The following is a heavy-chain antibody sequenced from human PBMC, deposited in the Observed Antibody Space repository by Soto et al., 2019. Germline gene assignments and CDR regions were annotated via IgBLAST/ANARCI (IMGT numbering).Heavy chain of an antibody. Sequence: SETLSLTCAVSGGSISSGGYSWSWIRQPPGKGLEWIGYIYHSGSTYYNPSLKSRVTISVDRSKNQFSLKLSSVTAADTAVYYCARGGAARPDYWGQGTLVTVSS. D-gene: IGHD6-6*01. V-gene: IGHV4-30-2*01. CDR3: ARGGAARPDY. CDR2: IYHSGST. J-gene: IGHJ4*02. CDR1: GGSISSGGYS.